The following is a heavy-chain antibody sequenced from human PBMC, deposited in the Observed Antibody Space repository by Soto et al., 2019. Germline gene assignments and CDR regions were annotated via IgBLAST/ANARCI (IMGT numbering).Heavy chain of an antibody. D-gene: IGHD3-10*01. Sequence: GGSLRLSCAAAGCTFGGYGIHWVLQAPGKGLEWVAVIWYDGSNKYYADSVKGRFTISRDNSKNTLYLQMNSLRAEDTAVYYCARDLEGVLTMVRGVLDYWGQGTLVTVSS. CDR2: IWYDGSNK. CDR3: ARDLEGVLTMVRGVLDY. J-gene: IGHJ4*02. CDR1: GCTFGGYG. V-gene: IGHV3-33*01.